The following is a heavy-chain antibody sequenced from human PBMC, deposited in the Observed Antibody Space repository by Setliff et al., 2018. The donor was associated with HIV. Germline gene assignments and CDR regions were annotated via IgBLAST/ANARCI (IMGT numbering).Heavy chain of an antibody. V-gene: IGHV4-61*08. CDR3: ARGIGTRYNYYMDV. J-gene: IGHJ6*03. CDR2: IYYSGST. CDR1: GGSIRTGAYY. Sequence: SETLSLTCTVSGGSIRTGAYYWGWIRQPPGKGLEWIGYIYYSGSTNYNPSLKSRVTMSVDTSRNQLSLKLSSVTAADTAVYYCARGIGTRYNYYMDVWGIGTTVTVSS. D-gene: IGHD1-20*01.